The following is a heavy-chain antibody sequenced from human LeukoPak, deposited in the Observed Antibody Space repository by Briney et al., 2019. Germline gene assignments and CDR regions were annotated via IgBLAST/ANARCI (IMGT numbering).Heavy chain of an antibody. CDR2: IKHNSGGT. J-gene: IGHJ3*02. CDR3: ARDYYDSSGFGAFDI. V-gene: IGHV1-2*02. CDR1: GYTFTAYD. D-gene: IGHD3-22*01. Sequence: ASVKVSCKASGYTFTAYDMHWVRQAHGQGLELMGCIKHNSGGTNYAQKFQGRVTMTRDTSISTAYMELSRLRSDDTAVYYCARDYYDSSGFGAFDIWGQGTMVTVSS.